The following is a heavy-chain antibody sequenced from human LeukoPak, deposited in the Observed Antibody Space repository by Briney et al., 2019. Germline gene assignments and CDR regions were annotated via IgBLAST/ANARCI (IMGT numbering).Heavy chain of an antibody. CDR3: ARGYNWNPYYFDY. CDR2: IYYIGTT. Sequence: SETLFLTCTVSGGSISSYYWTWIRQPSGKGLEWIGYIYYIGTTSYNPSLKSRVTISVDTSKNQFSLKLTSVTAADTAVYFCARGYNWNPYYFDYWGRGTLVTVSS. V-gene: IGHV4-59*01. J-gene: IGHJ4*02. CDR1: GGSISSYY. D-gene: IGHD1-20*01.